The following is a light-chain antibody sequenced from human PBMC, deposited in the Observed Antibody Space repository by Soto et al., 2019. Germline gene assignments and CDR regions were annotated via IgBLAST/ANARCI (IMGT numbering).Light chain of an antibody. CDR2: RAS. V-gene: IGKV3-15*01. J-gene: IGKJ1*01. CDR3: QQSSDWPRT. CDR1: QSGSNR. Sequence: EIVMTQSPATLSVSPGERATLSCRASQSGSNRLAWYQQRLGQAPRLLIYRASARDTGIPARFSGSGSGTEFTLTISSLQSEDFAIYYCQQSSDWPRTFGQGTKVEIK.